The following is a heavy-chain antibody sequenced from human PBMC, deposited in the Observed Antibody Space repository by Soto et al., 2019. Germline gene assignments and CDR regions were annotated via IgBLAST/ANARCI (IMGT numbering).Heavy chain of an antibody. J-gene: IGHJ6*02. Sequence: SQTLSLTCAISGDSVSSNSAAWNWIRQSPSRGLEWLGRTYYRSKWYNDYAVSVKSRITINPDTSKNQFSLQLNSVTPEDTAVYYCARDPFVPAAIDDYYYYGMDVWGQGTTVTVS. CDR2: TYYRSKWYN. CDR3: ARDPFVPAAIDDYYYYGMDV. V-gene: IGHV6-1*01. D-gene: IGHD2-2*01. CDR1: GDSVSSNSAA.